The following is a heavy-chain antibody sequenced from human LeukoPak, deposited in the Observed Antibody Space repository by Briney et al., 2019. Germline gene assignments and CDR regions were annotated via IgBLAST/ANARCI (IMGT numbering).Heavy chain of an antibody. Sequence: GGSLRLSCAASGFTFSSYAMHWVRQAPGKGLEWVAVISYDGSNKYYADSVKGRFTISRDNSKNTLYLQMNSLRAEDTAVYYCARDQDCSTTSCYGRLDYWGQGTLVTVSS. CDR1: GFTFSSYA. CDR2: ISYDGSNK. V-gene: IGHV3-30*04. J-gene: IGHJ4*02. D-gene: IGHD2-2*01. CDR3: ARDQDCSTTSCYGRLDY.